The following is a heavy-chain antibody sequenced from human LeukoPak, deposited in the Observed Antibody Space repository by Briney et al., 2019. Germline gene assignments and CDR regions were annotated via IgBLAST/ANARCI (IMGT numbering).Heavy chain of an antibody. V-gene: IGHV3-23*01. Sequence: PGGSLRLSCVASGFTFRSYAMSWVRKAPGKGLEWVSAISYREGRTYYADSVKGRFTISRDNSKNTLYLQMNSLRAEDTAVYYCAKEADSSGWFDYWGQGTLVTVSS. D-gene: IGHD3-22*01. CDR3: AKEADSSGWFDY. CDR1: GFTFRSYA. CDR2: ISYREGRT. J-gene: IGHJ4*02.